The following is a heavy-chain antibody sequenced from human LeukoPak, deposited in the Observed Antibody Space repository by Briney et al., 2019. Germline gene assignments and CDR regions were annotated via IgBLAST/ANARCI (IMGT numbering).Heavy chain of an antibody. D-gene: IGHD6-13*01. CDR2: INPNSGGT. CDR3: ARPLGIAETGWFDP. V-gene: IGHV1-2*02. Sequence: GASVKVSLKSSGYTFTGYYMHWVRPPPGQGLEWVGWINPNSGGTNYAQKVQGRVTITSDTSISTASMELSRLRSGGTDVYFCARPLGIAETGWFDPWGQGTLVTVSS. CDR1: GYTFTGYY. J-gene: IGHJ5*02.